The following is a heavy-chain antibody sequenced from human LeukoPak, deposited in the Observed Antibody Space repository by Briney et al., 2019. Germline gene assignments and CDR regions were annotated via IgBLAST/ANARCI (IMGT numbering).Heavy chain of an antibody. CDR3: ARDGTPIYSSGWVYMDV. V-gene: IGHV3-48*03. CDR1: GFSFSSYE. CDR2: ISASGTLT. Sequence: GGSLRLSCAASGFSFSSYEMNWVRQAPGKGLEWISYISASGTLTHYADSVEGRFTISRDNAKNSLYLQMNSLRGEDTAVYYCARDGTPIYSSGWVYMDVWGKRTTVTISS. D-gene: IGHD6-25*01. J-gene: IGHJ6*04.